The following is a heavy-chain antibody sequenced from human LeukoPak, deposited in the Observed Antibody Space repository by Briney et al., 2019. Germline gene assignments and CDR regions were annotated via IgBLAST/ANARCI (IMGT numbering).Heavy chain of an antibody. D-gene: IGHD3-10*01. CDR3: ARDFFSYGSGPFDP. J-gene: IGHJ5*02. CDR1: GHTFTSYG. Sequence: ASVKVSCKASGHTFTSYGISWVRQAPGQGLEWMGWISAYNGNTNYAQKLQGRVTMTTDTSTSTAYMELRSLRSDDTAVYYCARDFFSYGSGPFDPWGQGTLVTVSS. V-gene: IGHV1-18*01. CDR2: ISAYNGNT.